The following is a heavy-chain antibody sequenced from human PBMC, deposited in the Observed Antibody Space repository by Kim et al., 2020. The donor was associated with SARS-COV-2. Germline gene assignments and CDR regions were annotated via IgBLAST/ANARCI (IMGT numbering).Heavy chain of an antibody. D-gene: IGHD1-26*01. CDR2: IYHSGST. V-gene: IGHV4-4*02. CDR3: ASISGLVGATTPEQFDY. Sequence: SETLSLTCAVSGGSISSSNWWSWVRQPPGKGLEWIGEIYHSGSTNYNPSLKSRVTISVDKSKNQFSLKLSSVTAADTAVYYCASISGLVGATTPEQFDYWGQGTLVTVSS. CDR1: GGSISSSNW. J-gene: IGHJ4*02.